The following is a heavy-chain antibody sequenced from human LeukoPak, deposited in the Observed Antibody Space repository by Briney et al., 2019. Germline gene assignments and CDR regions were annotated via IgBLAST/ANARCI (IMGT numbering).Heavy chain of an antibody. J-gene: IGHJ3*02. Sequence: QPGGSLRLSCAASGFTLSSYGMNWVRQAPGKGLEWVSYISSSGSTIYYADSVKGRFTISRDNAKNSLYLQMNSLRAEDTAVYYCARDRNDAFDIWGQGTMVTVSS. CDR1: GFTLSSYG. CDR3: ARDRNDAFDI. D-gene: IGHD4-11*01. CDR2: ISSSGSTI. V-gene: IGHV3-48*04.